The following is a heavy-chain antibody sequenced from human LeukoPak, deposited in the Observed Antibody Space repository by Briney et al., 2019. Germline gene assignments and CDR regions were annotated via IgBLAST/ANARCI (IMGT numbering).Heavy chain of an antibody. Sequence: GGSLRLSCAASGFTFSTYAMSWVRQAPGKGLEWVSSISGSGGSTYYADSVKGRFTISRDTSKNTLYLQMNSLRAADTAVYYCAKSRSYTVRDAFEIWGQGTKVTVSS. D-gene: IGHD3-10*01. CDR2: ISGSGGST. CDR3: AKSRSYTVRDAFEI. CDR1: GFTFSTYA. J-gene: IGHJ3*02. V-gene: IGHV3-23*01.